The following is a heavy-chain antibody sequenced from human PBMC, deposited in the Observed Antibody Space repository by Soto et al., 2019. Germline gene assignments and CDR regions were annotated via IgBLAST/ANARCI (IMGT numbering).Heavy chain of an antibody. CDR2: MSHIGSV. J-gene: IGHJ4*02. CDR1: GVSIGSNYY. CDR3: ARSRGWYAIDY. D-gene: IGHD6-19*01. V-gene: IGHV4-4*01. Sequence: QVLLQESGPGLVQPSGTLSLSCVVSGVSIGSNYYWGWVRQPPGEGLGLLGDMSHIGSVNYNPSLNPRVTLSMDKSHNLFSLKLNSVAAAATAVYCCARSRGWYAIDYWGQGTLVIVSS.